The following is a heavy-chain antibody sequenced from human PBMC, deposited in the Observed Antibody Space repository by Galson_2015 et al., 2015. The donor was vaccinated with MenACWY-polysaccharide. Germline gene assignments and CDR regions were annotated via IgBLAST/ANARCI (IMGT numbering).Heavy chain of an antibody. V-gene: IGHV3-30*18. CDR3: VKDPSNYYDNTGYGGPTLNYFDY. CDR2: ISYDGTNK. J-gene: IGHJ4*02. Sequence: SLRLSCAASGFTFTSYGMHWVRQAPGKGLEWVAVISYDGTNKYYADSVKGRFTISRDNSKNTLYLQMNSLRAEDTAVYYCVKDPSNYYDNTGYGGPTLNYFDYWGQGTLVTVSS. D-gene: IGHD3-22*01. CDR1: GFTFTSYG.